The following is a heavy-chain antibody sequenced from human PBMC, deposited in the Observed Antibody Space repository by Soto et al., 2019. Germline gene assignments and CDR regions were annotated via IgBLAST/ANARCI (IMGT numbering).Heavy chain of an antibody. CDR2: MNPNSGNT. CDR1: GYTFTSYD. V-gene: IGHV1-8*01. D-gene: IGHD6-19*01. CDR3: ARDDRIAVAGERLNYYYYGMDV. J-gene: IGHJ6*02. Sequence: ASVKVSCKASGYTFTSYDINWVRQATGQGLEWMGWMNPNSGNTGYAQKFQGRVTMTRNTSISTAYMELSSLRSEDTAVYYCARDDRIAVAGERLNYYYYGMDVWGQGTTVTVSS.